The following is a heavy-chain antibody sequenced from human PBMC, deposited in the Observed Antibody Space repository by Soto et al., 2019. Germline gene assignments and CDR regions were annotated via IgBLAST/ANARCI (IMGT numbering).Heavy chain of an antibody. Sequence: PXGCLRVSAPASGFTFSSSGMDWVRQAPGKGLEWVAVISYDGSNKDYADSVKGRFTIARDNSKNTLYLQMNSLRAEDTAVYYCATIAVAVHFDHWGQGTLVTVSS. CDR2: ISYDGSNK. J-gene: IGHJ4*02. D-gene: IGHD6-19*01. CDR1: GFTFSSSG. V-gene: IGHV3-30*03. CDR3: ATIAVAVHFDH.